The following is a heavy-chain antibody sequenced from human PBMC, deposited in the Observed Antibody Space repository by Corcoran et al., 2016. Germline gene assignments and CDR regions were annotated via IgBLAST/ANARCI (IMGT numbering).Heavy chain of an antibody. CDR2: INPIFGTA. D-gene: IGHD3-22*01. V-gene: IGHV1-69*01. CDR3: ARGHSGYYAF. J-gene: IGHJ4*02. Sequence: QVQLVQSGAEVKKPGSSVKVSCKTSGGSFRSYAISWVRQAPGQGLVWMGGINPIFGTANYAQKFQGRVTITSDESTSTAYMELSSLRSEDTAGDYCARGHSGYYAFWGQGTLVTVSS. CDR1: GGSFRSYA.